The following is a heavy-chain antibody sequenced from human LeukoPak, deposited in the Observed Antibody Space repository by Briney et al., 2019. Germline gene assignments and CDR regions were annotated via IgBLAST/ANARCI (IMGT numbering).Heavy chain of an antibody. CDR1: GFTVNSKY. J-gene: IGHJ6*02. D-gene: IGHD3-10*01. V-gene: IGHV3-53*01. Sequence: GGPLRLSCAASGFTVNSKYMSWVRQAPGKGLEWVSVIYGGGNTYYADSVKGRFAISRDTSKNALYLQMNSLRAEDTAVYYCARDLVGGGYGMDVRGQGTTVIVSS. CDR2: IYGGGNT. CDR3: ARDLVGGGYGMDV.